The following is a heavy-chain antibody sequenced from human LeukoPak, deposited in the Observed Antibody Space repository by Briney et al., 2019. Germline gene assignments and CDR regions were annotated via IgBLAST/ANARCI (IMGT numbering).Heavy chain of an antibody. D-gene: IGHD1-1*01. CDR1: GFTFSSYW. V-gene: IGHV3-7*01. CDR3: ARDTPPTGSGVFDY. J-gene: IGHJ4*02. Sequence: PGGSLRLSCAASGFTFSSYWMSWVRQAPGKGLEWVANIKQDGSEKYYVDSVKGRFTISRDNAKNSLYLQMNSLRAEDTAVYYCARDTPPTGSGVFDYGSQGTLAAVSA. CDR2: IKQDGSEK.